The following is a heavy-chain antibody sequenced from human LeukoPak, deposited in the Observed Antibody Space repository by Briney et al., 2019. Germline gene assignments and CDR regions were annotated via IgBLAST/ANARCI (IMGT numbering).Heavy chain of an antibody. CDR3: AKDRLIGGWELPGN. CDR2: ISGSGGST. V-gene: IGHV3-23*01. D-gene: IGHD1-26*01. Sequence: GGSLRLSCAASGFTFSSYAMSWVRQAPGKGLEWVSAISGSGGSTYYADSVKGRFTISRDNSKNTLYLRMNSLRAEDTAVFYCAKDRLIGGWELPGNWGQGTLVTVSS. CDR1: GFTFSSYA. J-gene: IGHJ4*02.